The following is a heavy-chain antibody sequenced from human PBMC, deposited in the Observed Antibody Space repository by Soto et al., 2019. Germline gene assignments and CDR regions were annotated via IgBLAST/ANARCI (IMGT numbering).Heavy chain of an antibody. Sequence: GESLKISCKGSGYNFTSYWISWVRQMPGKGLEWMGRIDPSDSYTNYSPSFQGHVTISADKSISTAYLQWSSLKASDTAMYYCAGRTNYYDPYGMDVWGQGTTVTVS. CDR2: IDPSDSYT. J-gene: IGHJ6*02. V-gene: IGHV5-10-1*01. D-gene: IGHD3-22*01. CDR3: AGRTNYYDPYGMDV. CDR1: GYNFTSYW.